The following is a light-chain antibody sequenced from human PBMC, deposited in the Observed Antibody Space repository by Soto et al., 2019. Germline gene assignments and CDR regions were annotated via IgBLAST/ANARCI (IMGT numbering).Light chain of an antibody. CDR3: HQTYGKHRT. Sequence: DVQMTQSPSTLSASVGDRVTITCRASQSINNLLAWYQQKPGKAPKFLIYDVSTLESGVPSRFSGSGSGTEFTLTISSLQPEDFATYYCHQTYGKHRTFGQGTKVDIK. CDR1: QSINNL. V-gene: IGKV1-5*01. CDR2: DVS. J-gene: IGKJ1*01.